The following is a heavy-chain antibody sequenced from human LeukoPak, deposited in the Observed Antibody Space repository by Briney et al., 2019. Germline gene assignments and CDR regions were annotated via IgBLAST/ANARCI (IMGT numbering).Heavy chain of an antibody. D-gene: IGHD4-17*01. CDR3: AREGDSGMTTVTTFDY. CDR1: GGTFSSYA. CDR2: IIPIFGTA. Sequence: GASVKVSCKASGGTFSSYASSWVRQSPGQGLEWMGGIIPIFGTANYAQKFQGRVTITADKSTSTAYMELSSLRSEDTAVYYCAREGDSGMTTVTTFDYWGQGTLVTVSS. V-gene: IGHV1-69*06. J-gene: IGHJ4*02.